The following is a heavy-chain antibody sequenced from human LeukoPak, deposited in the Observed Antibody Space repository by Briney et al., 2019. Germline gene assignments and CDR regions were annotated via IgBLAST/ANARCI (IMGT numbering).Heavy chain of an antibody. D-gene: IGHD6-25*01. CDR2: ISAYNGNT. CDR1: GYDFISYG. CDR3: AEGAKSGLHY. V-gene: IGHV1-18*01. Sequence: ASVKVSCKASGYDFISYGFTWVRQAPGRGLEWMGWISAYNGNTNYAPSLQARVPMTTDASASTVSIEVRSLTPDDTAVYYCAEGAKSGLHYWGQGTLVTVSS. J-gene: IGHJ4*02.